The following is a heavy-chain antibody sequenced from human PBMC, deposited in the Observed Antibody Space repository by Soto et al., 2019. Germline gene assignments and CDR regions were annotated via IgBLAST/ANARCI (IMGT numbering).Heavy chain of an antibody. CDR3: AKDSWAIFGVPAGEYYAMDV. J-gene: IGHJ6*02. CDR1: GFTFENYA. CDR2: ISGSGGTT. Sequence: GGSLRLSCVASGFTFENYAMGWVRQAPGKGLEWVSAISGSGGTTYYSDSVKGRFTISRDNSKNTVYLQMNDLRVEDAAEYFCAKDSWAIFGVPAGEYYAMDVWGQGTTVTSP. D-gene: IGHD3-3*01. V-gene: IGHV3-23*01.